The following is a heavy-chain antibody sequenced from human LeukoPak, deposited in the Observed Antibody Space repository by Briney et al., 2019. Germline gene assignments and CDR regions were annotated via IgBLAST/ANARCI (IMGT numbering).Heavy chain of an antibody. CDR3: ATLQRTVTTIFDY. CDR2: INPNSGDT. D-gene: IGHD5-12*01. CDR1: GYTFINNW. Sequence: ASVKVSCKASGYTFINNWMHWVRQAPGQGLEWMGWINPNSGDTNYAQKFQGRVTMTRDTSISTVYMELSSLRSDDTALYYCATLQRTVTTIFDYWGQGTLVTVSS. J-gene: IGHJ4*02. V-gene: IGHV1-2*02.